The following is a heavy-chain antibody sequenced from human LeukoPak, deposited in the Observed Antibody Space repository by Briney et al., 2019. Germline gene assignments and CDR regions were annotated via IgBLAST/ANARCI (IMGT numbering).Heavy chain of an antibody. CDR1: GFTFSSYG. Sequence: GGSLRLSCADSGFTFSSYGMHWVRQAPGKGLEWVAVISFDGGNKYYAGSVKGRFTISRDNSKNILYLQMSSLRAEDTAVYYCAKVAGITIFGVVPPMDVWGQGTTVTVSS. CDR3: AKVAGITIFGVVPPMDV. D-gene: IGHD3-3*01. CDR2: ISFDGGNK. J-gene: IGHJ6*02. V-gene: IGHV3-30*18.